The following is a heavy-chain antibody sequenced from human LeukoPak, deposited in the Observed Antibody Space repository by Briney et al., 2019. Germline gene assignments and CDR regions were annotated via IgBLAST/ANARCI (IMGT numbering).Heavy chain of an antibody. V-gene: IGHV3-30*18. CDR2: ISYDGSDK. Sequence: GGSLRLSCAASGFTFRSTYGLHWVRQAPGKGLEWVAVISYDGSDKNYADSVKGRFTISRDNPKNTLYLQMNSLRPEDTAVYYCAKGYSGYDYAFDIWGQGTMVTVSS. J-gene: IGHJ3*02. CDR1: GFTFRSTYG. D-gene: IGHD5-12*01. CDR3: AKGYSGYDYAFDI.